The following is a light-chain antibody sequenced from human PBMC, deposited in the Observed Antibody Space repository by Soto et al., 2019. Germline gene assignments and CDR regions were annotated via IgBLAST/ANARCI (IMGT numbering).Light chain of an antibody. J-gene: IGKJ1*01. V-gene: IGKV3-20*01. CDR2: GAS. Sequence: ESVLTQSPGTLSLSQGERATLSCRASQSVSNNYLAWYQQKPGQAPRLLIYGASNRATGIPDRFSGSGSGTDFTLTISRLEPEDFAVYYCQQYNNWPPNTFGQGTKVDI. CDR1: QSVSNNY. CDR3: QQYNNWPPNT.